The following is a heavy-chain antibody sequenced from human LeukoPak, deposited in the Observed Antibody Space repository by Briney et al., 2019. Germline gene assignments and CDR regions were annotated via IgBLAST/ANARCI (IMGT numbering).Heavy chain of an antibody. Sequence: TGGSLRLSCAASGFTFSSYSMNCVRQAPGKGLEWVSYISSSSSTIYYADSVKGRFTISRDNAKNSLYLQTNSLRDEDTAVYYCARDNIAARPFDYWGQGTLVTVSS. CDR1: GFTFSSYS. CDR2: ISSSSSTI. CDR3: ARDNIAARPFDY. D-gene: IGHD6-6*01. J-gene: IGHJ4*02. V-gene: IGHV3-48*02.